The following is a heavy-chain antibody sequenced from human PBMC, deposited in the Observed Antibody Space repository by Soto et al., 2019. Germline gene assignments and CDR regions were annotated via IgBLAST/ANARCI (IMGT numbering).Heavy chain of an antibody. Sequence: GASVKVSCKTFGYTFTNYVIHWVRQAPGQGLEWMGWINAGTGNTKYSQKLQDRLTISRDTSAATACLDLSRLASEDTAVYYCARGRASWYWDFWGHGTLVTVSS. V-gene: IGHV1-3*01. J-gene: IGHJ4*01. CDR1: GYTFTNYV. CDR2: INAGTGNT. CDR3: ARGRASWYWDF. D-gene: IGHD2-8*02.